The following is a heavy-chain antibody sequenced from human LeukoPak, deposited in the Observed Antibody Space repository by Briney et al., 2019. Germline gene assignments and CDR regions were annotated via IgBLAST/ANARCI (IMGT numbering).Heavy chain of an antibody. D-gene: IGHD6-13*01. J-gene: IGHJ4*02. V-gene: IGHV5-51*01. CDR2: IYPGDSDS. CDR1: GYTFPNYW. Sequence: GESLKISCRGSGYTFPNYWIGWARQMPGKGLEWMGIIYPGDSDSRYSPSFQGQVTIAADKSISTAYLQWSSLKASDTATYYCARGDHTWAAPDYWGQGTLVTVSS. CDR3: ARGDHTWAAPDY.